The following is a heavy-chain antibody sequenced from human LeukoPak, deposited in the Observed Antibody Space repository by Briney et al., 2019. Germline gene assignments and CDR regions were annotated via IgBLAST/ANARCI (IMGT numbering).Heavy chain of an antibody. CDR1: GGSISTTNYY. CDR3: ARETKTFYFGSSAYYPYYFDS. D-gene: IGHD3-22*01. Sequence: PSETLSLTCIVSGGSISTTNYYWGWIRQPPGKGLEWIGTIYYTGSTNYNPSLKSRITISVDTSKNQFSLKLSSVTAADTAVYYCARETKTFYFGSSAYYPYYFDSWGQGTLVTVSS. CDR2: IYYTGST. V-gene: IGHV4-39*02. J-gene: IGHJ4*02.